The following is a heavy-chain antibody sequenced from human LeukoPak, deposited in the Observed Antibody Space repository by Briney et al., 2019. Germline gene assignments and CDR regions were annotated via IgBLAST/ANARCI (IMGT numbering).Heavy chain of an antibody. Sequence: GGSLRLSCAASGFTFSSYSMNWVRQAPGKGLEWVSSISSSSSYIYYADSVTGRFTISTDNAKNSLYLQMNSLRAEDTAVYYRAHYSSSWYSPDDAFDIWGQGTMVTVSS. CDR3: AHYSSSWYSPDDAFDI. J-gene: IGHJ3*02. CDR2: ISSSSSYI. D-gene: IGHD6-13*01. CDR1: GFTFSSYS. V-gene: IGHV3-21*01.